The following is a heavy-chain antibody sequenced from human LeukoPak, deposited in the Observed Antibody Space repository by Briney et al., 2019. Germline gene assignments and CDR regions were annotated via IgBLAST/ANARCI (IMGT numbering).Heavy chain of an antibody. CDR2: INPNSGGT. V-gene: IGHV1-2*02. CDR1: GYTFTGYY. CDR3: AKTPPVSSYYFDY. J-gene: IGHJ4*02. Sequence: ASVKVSCKASGYTFTGYYIHWVRQAPGQGLEGMGWINPNSGGTNYAQRFQGRVTMTRDTSINTVYMELSRLRSDDTAVYYCAKTPPVSSYYFDYWGQGTLVTVSS. D-gene: IGHD3-16*01.